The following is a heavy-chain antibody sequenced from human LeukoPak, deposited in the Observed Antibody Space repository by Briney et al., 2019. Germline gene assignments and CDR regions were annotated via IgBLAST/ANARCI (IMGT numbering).Heavy chain of an antibody. CDR1: GFTFSTYA. D-gene: IGHD7-27*01. CDR2: LSYDGRDK. CDR3: AKDGEGAAASYYFDY. J-gene: IGHJ4*02. Sequence: QPGGSLRLSCSASGFTFSTYALQWVRQAPGKGLEWVAVLSYDGRDKYYADSVKGRFTISRDNSKNTLYLQMNSLRPEDTAVYYCAKDGEGAAASYYFDYWGQGTLVTVFS. V-gene: IGHV3-30*04.